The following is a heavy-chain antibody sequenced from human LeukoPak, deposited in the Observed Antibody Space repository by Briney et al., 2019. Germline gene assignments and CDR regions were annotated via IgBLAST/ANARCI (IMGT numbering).Heavy chain of an antibody. V-gene: IGHV4-34*01. J-gene: IGHJ4*02. D-gene: IGHD5-18*01. Sequence: SETLSLTCAVYGGSFSGYYWSWIGQPPGKGLEWMGESNHSGSTNYNPSLKSRVTISVDTVKNQFSPKLSAVTAADTAVYYCARADTDMVSRYFDYWGQGTLVTGSS. CDR2: SNHSGST. CDR1: GGSFSGYY. CDR3: ARADTDMVSRYFDY.